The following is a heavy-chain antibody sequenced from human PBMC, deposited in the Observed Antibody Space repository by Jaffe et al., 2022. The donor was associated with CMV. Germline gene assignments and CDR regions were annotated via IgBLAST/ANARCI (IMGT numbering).Heavy chain of an antibody. CDR2: INAGNGNT. CDR1: GYTFTSYA. J-gene: IGHJ6*03. CDR3: ARERWLYDSSGHGDYYYYYMDV. V-gene: IGHV1-3*01. D-gene: IGHD3-22*01. Sequence: QVQLVQSGAEVKKPGASVKVSCKASGYTFTSYAMHWVRQAPGQRLEWMGWINAGNGNTKYSQKFQGRVTITRDTSASTAYMELSSLRSEDTAVYYCARERWLYDSSGHGDYYYYYMDVWGKGTTVTVSS.